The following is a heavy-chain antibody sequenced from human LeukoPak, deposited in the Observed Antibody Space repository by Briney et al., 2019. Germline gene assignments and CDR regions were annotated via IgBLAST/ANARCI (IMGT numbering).Heavy chain of an antibody. CDR1: GFTFSSYA. Sequence: GGSLRLSCAASGFTFSSYAIHWVRQAPGKGLEYVSAISSNGGSTYYANSVKGRFTISRDNSKNTLYLQMGSLRAEDMAVYYCARDRGGVYDILTGYYDYWGQGTLVTVSS. J-gene: IGHJ4*02. V-gene: IGHV3-64*01. D-gene: IGHD3-9*01. CDR3: ARDRGGVYDILTGYYDY. CDR2: ISSNGGST.